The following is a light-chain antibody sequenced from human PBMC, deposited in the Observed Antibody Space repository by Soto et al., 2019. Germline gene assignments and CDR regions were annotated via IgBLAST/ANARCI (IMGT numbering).Light chain of an antibody. CDR3: PKYDSAPWT. CDR2: AAS. V-gene: IGKV1-27*01. Sequence: DIQMTQSPSSLSASVGDRVTITCRASQGIDNFLAWSQQKPGKVPKLLIYAASTLQSGVPSRFSGSGSGTHFTLTISSLQPEDVATYYCPKYDSAPWTFGQGTKVEIK. J-gene: IGKJ1*01. CDR1: QGIDNF.